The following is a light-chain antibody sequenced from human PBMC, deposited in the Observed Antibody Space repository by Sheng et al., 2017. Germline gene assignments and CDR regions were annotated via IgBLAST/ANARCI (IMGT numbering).Light chain of an antibody. J-gene: IGLJ2*01. V-gene: IGLV1-44*01. CDR2: KND. CDR1: SSSIGRNT. Sequence: QSVVTQPPSASGTPGQRVSISCSGSSSSIGRNTVNWYQQLPGRAPKLLIYKNDQRPSGVPDRFSGSKSGTSASLAITGLQSEDEADYYCATYDASLRRYFFGGGTKLTVL. CDR3: ATYDASLRRYF.